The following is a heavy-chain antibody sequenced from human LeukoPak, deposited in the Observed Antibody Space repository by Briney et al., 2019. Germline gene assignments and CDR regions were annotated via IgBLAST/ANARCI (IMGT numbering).Heavy chain of an antibody. V-gene: IGHV3-74*01. CDR2: TNSDGSST. CDR3: ARKVVPAAMDWFDP. J-gene: IGHJ5*02. CDR1: GFTFSTSW. D-gene: IGHD2-2*01. Sequence: PGGSQRLSCAASGFTFSTSWMHWVRQVPGKGLVWVSRTNSDGSSTSYADSVKGRFTISRDNAKNTLYLQMNSLRVEDTAIYYCARKVVPAAMDWFDPWGQGTLVTVSS.